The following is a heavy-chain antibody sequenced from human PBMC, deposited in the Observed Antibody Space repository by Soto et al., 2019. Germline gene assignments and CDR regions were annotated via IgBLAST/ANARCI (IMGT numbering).Heavy chain of an antibody. CDR3: AGITGHRFGQLPYDY. CDR2: IIPILGIA. V-gene: IGHV1-69*02. Sequence: SVKVSCKASGGTFSSYTISWVRQAPGQGLEWMGRIIPILGIANYAQKFQGRVTITADKSTSTAYMELSSLRSEDTAVYYCAGITGHRFGQLPYDYWGQGTLVTVSS. D-gene: IGHD1-20*01. J-gene: IGHJ4*02. CDR1: GGTFSSYT.